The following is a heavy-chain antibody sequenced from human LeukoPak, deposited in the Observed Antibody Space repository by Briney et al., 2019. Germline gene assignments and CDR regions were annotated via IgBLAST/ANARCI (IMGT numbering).Heavy chain of an antibody. CDR1: GGSISSYY. D-gene: IGHD6-19*01. CDR3: ARGSSDWYYDY. V-gene: IGHV4-4*09. J-gene: IGHJ4*02. Sequence: PSETLSLTCSVSGGSISSYYWSWVRQPPGKGLEWIGNIHISGSTNYNPSLKSRVTISVDTSKSQFPLKLSSVTAADTAVYYCARGSSDWYYDYWGQGTLVTVSS. CDR2: IHISGST.